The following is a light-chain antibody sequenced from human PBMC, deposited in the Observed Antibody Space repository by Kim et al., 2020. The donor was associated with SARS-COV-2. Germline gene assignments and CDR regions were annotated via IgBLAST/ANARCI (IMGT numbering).Light chain of an antibody. V-gene: IGLV3-1*01. Sequence: ESPGQTARITCSGDKMGDKYATWYQQKPGQSHEVVIFRDNRRTSGIPERFSGTNSGNTATLTNSGTQAMDEAEYYSQAWDSSNYVFGTGTKVTVL. CDR2: RDN. CDR1: KMGDKY. J-gene: IGLJ1*01. CDR3: QAWDSSNYV.